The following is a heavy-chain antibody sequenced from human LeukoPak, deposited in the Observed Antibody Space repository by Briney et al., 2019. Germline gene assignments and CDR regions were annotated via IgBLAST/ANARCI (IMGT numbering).Heavy chain of an antibody. CDR2: IIPIFGIA. CDR1: GGTFSSYA. CDR3: ASRAYGGVRGNSTYYYGMDV. V-gene: IGHV1-69*04. D-gene: IGHD4-23*01. Sequence: GSSVKVSCKASGGTFSSYAISWVRQAPGQGLEWMGRIIPIFGIANYAQKFQGRVTITAHKSTSTAYMELSSLRSEDTAVYYCASRAYGGVRGNSTYYYGMDVWGKGATVTVSS. J-gene: IGHJ6*04.